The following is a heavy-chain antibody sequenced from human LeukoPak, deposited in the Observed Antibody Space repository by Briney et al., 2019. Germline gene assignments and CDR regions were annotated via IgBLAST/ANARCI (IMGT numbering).Heavy chain of an antibody. CDR2: ISGSGGST. D-gene: IGHD3-22*01. Sequence: GGSLRLSCAASGFTFSSYAMSWVRQAPGKGLEWVSAISGSGGSTYYADSVKGRFTISRDNSKNTLYLQMNSLRAEDTAVYYCAKDLRDSSGYYPPSGGDFDYWGQGTLVTVSS. CDR3: AKDLRDSSGYYPPSGGDFDY. V-gene: IGHV3-23*01. J-gene: IGHJ4*02. CDR1: GFTFSSYA.